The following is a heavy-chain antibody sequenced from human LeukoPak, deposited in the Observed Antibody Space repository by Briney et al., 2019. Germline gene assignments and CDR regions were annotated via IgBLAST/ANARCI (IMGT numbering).Heavy chain of an antibody. CDR2: INPNSGGT. V-gene: IGHV1-2*02. J-gene: IGHJ3*02. Sequence: ASVKVSCKASGYTFTGYYMHWVRQAPGQGLEWMGWINPNSGGTNYAQKFQGRVTMTRDTSSSTAYMELSRLRSDDTAVYYCARVGAESVAFDIWGPGTMVTVSS. CDR1: GYTFTGYY. CDR3: ARVGAESVAFDI. D-gene: IGHD1-26*01.